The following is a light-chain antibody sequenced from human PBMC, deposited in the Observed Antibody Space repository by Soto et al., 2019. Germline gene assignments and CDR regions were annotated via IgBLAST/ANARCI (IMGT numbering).Light chain of an antibody. Sequence: QSALTQPRSVSGSPGQSVTISCTGTIDDVGRYNYVSWYQQHPGKAPKLMIYDVSKLPSGVPDRFSGSKSGNTASLTISGHQAEDEADYYCCSYAGSYTHVVFGEGTKVTVL. CDR1: IDDVGRYNY. CDR2: DVS. CDR3: CSYAGSYTHVV. V-gene: IGLV2-11*01. J-gene: IGLJ2*01.